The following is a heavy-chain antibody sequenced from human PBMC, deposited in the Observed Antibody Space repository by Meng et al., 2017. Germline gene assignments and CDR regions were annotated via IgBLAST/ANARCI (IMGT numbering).Heavy chain of an antibody. V-gene: IGHV3-21*01. CDR3: AISLVATRDIDY. Sequence: EVQLVESGGGVVKPGGSLRLSCAASGFTFSSYSMNWVRQAPGKGLEWVSSISSSSSYIYYADSVKGRFTISRDNAKNSLYPQMNSLRAEDTAVYYCAISLVATRDIDYWGQGTLVTVSS. D-gene: IGHD5-12*01. J-gene: IGHJ4*02. CDR1: GFTFSSYS. CDR2: ISSSSSYI.